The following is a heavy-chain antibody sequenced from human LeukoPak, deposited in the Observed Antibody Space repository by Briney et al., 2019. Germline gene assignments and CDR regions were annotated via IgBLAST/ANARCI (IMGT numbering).Heavy chain of an antibody. J-gene: IGHJ2*01. D-gene: IGHD2-2*01. CDR2: IYHSGST. Sequence: PSETLSLTCAVSGGSISSGGYSWSWIRQPPGKGLEWIGYIYHSGSTYYNPSLKSRVTISVDRSKNQFSLKLSSVTAADTAVYYCARSPHIVVVPAAKGRYFDLWGRGTLVTVSS. CDR3: ARSPHIVVVPAAKGRYFDL. CDR1: GGSISSGGYS. V-gene: IGHV4-30-2*01.